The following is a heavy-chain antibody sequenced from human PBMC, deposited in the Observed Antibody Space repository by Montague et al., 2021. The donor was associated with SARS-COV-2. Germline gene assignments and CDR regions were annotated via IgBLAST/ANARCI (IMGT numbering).Heavy chain of an antibody. CDR2: IYYTGET. CDR3: ARFWSGYVDK. Sequence: SETLSLTCSFSGGSIRSYYWSWIRLPPGKPLEWLGYIYYTGETTHNPSLKSRVTISVGTSRSQFSLRLTSVTAADTAVYFCARFWSGYVDKWSQGTLVTVSS. CDR1: GGSIRSYY. V-gene: IGHV4-59*01. J-gene: IGHJ4*02. D-gene: IGHD3-3*01.